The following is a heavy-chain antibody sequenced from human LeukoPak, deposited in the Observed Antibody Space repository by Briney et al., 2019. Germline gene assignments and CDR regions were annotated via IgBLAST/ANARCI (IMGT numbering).Heavy chain of an antibody. J-gene: IGHJ6*03. CDR3: ATGALPIGFLESIRPGNHFSNYMGV. D-gene: IGHD3-3*02. V-gene: IGHV3-30*04. CDR1: GFTFTTYP. Sequence: GGSLRLSCDASGFTFTTYPMHWVRQAPGKGLEWMTLISPDGNNKDYADSVKGRFTISRDNSKNTLFLQMTSLTSEDTGVYYCATGALPIGFLESIRPGNHFSNYMGVWGKGTMVIVSS. CDR2: ISPDGNNK.